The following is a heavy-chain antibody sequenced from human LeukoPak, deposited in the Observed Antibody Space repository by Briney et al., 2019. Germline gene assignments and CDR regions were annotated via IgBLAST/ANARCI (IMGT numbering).Heavy chain of an antibody. V-gene: IGHV3-11*01. Sequence: GGSPRLSCAASGFTFSDYYMSWIRQAPGKGLEWVSYISSSGSTIYYADSVKGRFTISRDNAKNSLYLQMNSLRAEDTAVYYCARVGRYYYDSSGYYYPDYWGQGTLVTVSS. CDR3: ARVGRYYYDSSGYYYPDY. J-gene: IGHJ4*02. CDR2: ISSSGSTI. CDR1: GFTFSDYY. D-gene: IGHD3-22*01.